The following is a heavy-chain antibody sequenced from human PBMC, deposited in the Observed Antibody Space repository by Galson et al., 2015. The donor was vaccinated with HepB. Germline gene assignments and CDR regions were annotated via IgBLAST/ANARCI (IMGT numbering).Heavy chain of an antibody. CDR1: GFTFSRYG. D-gene: IGHD4-23*01. V-gene: IGHV3-30*02. Sequence: SLRLSCAASGFTFSRYGMHWVRQAPGKGLEWVSFIQYDKSSKTYADSVKGRFTISRDNSKNTLFLQMSSLRAEDTALYYCAKDVSGNSGAWGQGTLVTVSS. J-gene: IGHJ5*02. CDR3: AKDVSGNSGA. CDR2: IQYDKSSK.